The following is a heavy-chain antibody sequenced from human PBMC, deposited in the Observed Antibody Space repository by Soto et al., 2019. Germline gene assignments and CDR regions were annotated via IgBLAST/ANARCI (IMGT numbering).Heavy chain of an antibody. D-gene: IGHD4-4*01. CDR3: ASSVNNYYGLNV. Sequence: SETLSLTCTISGDSISSHYWNWIRQAPGKGLEWVGYVFYTGVTTYNPSLKSRLTMSVDTSKNQISLRLAAVTAEDTAVYYCASSVNNYYGLNVWGQGPTVTV. CDR2: VFYTGVT. CDR1: GDSISSHY. J-gene: IGHJ6*02. V-gene: IGHV4-59*11.